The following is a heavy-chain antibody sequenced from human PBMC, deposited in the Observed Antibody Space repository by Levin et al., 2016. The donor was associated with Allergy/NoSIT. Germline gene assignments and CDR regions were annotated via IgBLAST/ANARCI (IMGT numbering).Heavy chain of an antibody. D-gene: IGHD5-12*01. Sequence: VRQAPGKGLEWVSSISSSSSYIYYADSVKGRFTISRDNAKNSLYLQMNSLRAEDTAVYYCARDFLGKRLQRYYYYGMDVWGQGTTVTVSS. CDR3: ARDFLGKRLQRYYYYGMDV. CDR2: ISSSSSYI. J-gene: IGHJ6*02. V-gene: IGHV3-21*01.